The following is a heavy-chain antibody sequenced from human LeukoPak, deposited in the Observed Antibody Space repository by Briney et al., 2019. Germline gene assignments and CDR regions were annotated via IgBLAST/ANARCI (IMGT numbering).Heavy chain of an antibody. V-gene: IGHV4-39*01. CDR1: GGSISSSSYY. CDR2: IYYRGST. D-gene: IGHD6-19*01. J-gene: IGHJ6*02. Sequence: PSETLSLTCTVSGGSISSSSYYWGWIRQPPGKGLEWIGSIYYRGSTYYNPSLKSRVTISVDTSKNQFSLKLSSVTAADTAVYYCARGGIAVAGTVGYYYGMDVWGQGTTVTVSS. CDR3: ARGGIAVAGTVGYYYGMDV.